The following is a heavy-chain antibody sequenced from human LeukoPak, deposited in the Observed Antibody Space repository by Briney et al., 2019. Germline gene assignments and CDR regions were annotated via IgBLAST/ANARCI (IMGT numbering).Heavy chain of an antibody. CDR3: AKDDYSYYAMDV. J-gene: IGHJ6*02. CDR1: GFTFRSHA. CDR2: IYENGGTT. V-gene: IGHV3-23*01. Sequence: GGSLRLSCVGSGFTFRSHAMSWVRQAPEKGLEFVSGIYENGGTTYYADSVKGRFSISRDNSKNTLYLQMDSLRGEDTAIYYCAKDDYSYYAMDVWGRGTTVTVSS.